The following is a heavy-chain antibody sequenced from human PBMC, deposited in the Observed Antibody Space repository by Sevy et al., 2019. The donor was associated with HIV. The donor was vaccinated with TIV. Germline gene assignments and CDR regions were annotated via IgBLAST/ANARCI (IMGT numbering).Heavy chain of an antibody. CDR1: GFTYSNFG. CDR2: VRCDGSDK. CDR3: AKDLAGPGRRYFDY. Sequence: GGSLRLSCTASGFTYSNFGMHWVRQVPGEGLEWVTFVRCDGSDKYYAASVKGRFTISRDDSKNTLYLQMDSLRAEDTAIYYCAKDLAGPGRRYFDYWGQGTLVTVSS. J-gene: IGHJ4*02. D-gene: IGHD6-13*01. V-gene: IGHV3-30*02.